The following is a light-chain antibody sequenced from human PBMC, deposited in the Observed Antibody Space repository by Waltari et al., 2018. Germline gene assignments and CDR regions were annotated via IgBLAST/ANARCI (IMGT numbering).Light chain of an antibody. CDR2: EVT. Sequence: QSVLTQPPSATGSPGQSVTISCTGTNSDVGAYTYFSWYQQHPGKVPKLLIYEVTKRPSGVPDRFSGSKSGNTASLTVSGLQADDEADYYCSSYAHNNHFVFGTGTKVTVL. CDR1: NSDVGAYTY. CDR3: SSYAHNNHFV. J-gene: IGLJ1*01. V-gene: IGLV2-8*01.